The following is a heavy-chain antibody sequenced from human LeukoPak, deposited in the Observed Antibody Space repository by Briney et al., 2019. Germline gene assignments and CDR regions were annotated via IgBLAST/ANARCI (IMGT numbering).Heavy chain of an antibody. CDR1: GCTFSSYW. CDR2: IKQDGSEK. V-gene: IGHV3-7*03. J-gene: IGHJ4*02. CDR3: AREFLSVAGIDY. D-gene: IGHD3-16*02. Sequence: GGALRLSCAASGCTFSSYWMSWVRQAPGRGLEGVANIKQDGSEKYYVDSVKGRFTISRDNAKNSLYLQMNSLRAEDTVVYYCAREFLSVAGIDYWGQGTLVTVSS.